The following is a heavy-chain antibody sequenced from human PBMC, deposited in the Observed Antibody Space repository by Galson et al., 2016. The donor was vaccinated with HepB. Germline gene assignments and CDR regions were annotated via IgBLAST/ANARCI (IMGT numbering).Heavy chain of an antibody. D-gene: IGHD1-1*01. J-gene: IGHJ5*02. CDR3: ARHGELDSDRGWFDP. CDR1: GDPIRSDSDY. V-gene: IGHV4-39*01. CDR2: IFYTGTT. Sequence: SETLSLTCIVSGDPIRSDSDYWGWVRQSPGKGLEWIGSIFYTGTTYYNPSLKSRLTIFLDTSSNQFSLRLRSVTAADTALYSCARHGELDSDRGWFDPWGQGTLVTVSS.